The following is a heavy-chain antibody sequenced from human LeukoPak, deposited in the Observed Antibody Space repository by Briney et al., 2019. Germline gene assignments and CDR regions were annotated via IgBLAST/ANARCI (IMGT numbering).Heavy chain of an antibody. CDR2: IYYSGGT. V-gene: IGHV4-39*01. D-gene: IGHD3-10*01. CDR1: GGSISSSSYY. CDR3: VRHISVVRGETFDF. Sequence: PSETLSLTCTVSGGSISSSSYYWGWIRQPPGKGLEWIGSIYYSGGTYYNPSLKSRVTISVDTSKNQFSLKLSSVTAADTAVYYCVRHISVVRGETFDFWGQGSLVTVSS. J-gene: IGHJ4*02.